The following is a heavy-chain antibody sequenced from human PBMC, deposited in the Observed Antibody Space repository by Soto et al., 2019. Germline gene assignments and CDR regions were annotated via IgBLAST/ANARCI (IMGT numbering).Heavy chain of an antibody. J-gene: IGHJ4*02. CDR2: IIPIFGTA. CDR1: GGTFSSYA. V-gene: IGHV1-69*12. CDR3: ARGYSSSWAYYFDY. D-gene: IGHD6-13*01. Sequence: QVQLVQSGAEVKKPGSSAKVSCKASGGTFSSYAISWVRQAPGQGLEWMGGIIPIFGTANYAQKFQGRVTITADESTSTAYMELSSLRSEDTAVYYCARGYSSSWAYYFDYWGQGTLVTVSS.